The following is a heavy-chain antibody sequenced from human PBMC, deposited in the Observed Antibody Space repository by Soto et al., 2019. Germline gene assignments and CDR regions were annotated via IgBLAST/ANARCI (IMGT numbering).Heavy chain of an antibody. J-gene: IGHJ3*02. CDR1: GYTFTSYG. CDR3: ARDRAHGFDI. Sequence: ASVKVSCKASGYTFTSYGISWVRQAPGQGLEWMGWINPYNGSTNYAQKFQGWVTMTRDTSISTAYMELSRLRSEDTAVYFCARDRAHGFDIWGQGTMVTVSS. V-gene: IGHV1-2*04. CDR2: INPYNGST.